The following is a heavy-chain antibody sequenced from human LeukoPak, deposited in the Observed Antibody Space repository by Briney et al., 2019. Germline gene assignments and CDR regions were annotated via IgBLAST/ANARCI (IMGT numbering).Heavy chain of an antibody. CDR2: IYSTGGT. CDR1: DGSISSYY. CDR3: ARVGSHDSSGYYFDY. J-gene: IGHJ4*02. Sequence: SETLSLTCTVSDGSISSYYWSWIRQPPGKGLEWIGHIYSTGGTSFNPSLKSRVTISIDTSKNQISLKLESVSAADTAVYYCARVGSHDSSGYYFDYWGQGTLVTVSS. D-gene: IGHD3-22*01. V-gene: IGHV4-59*01.